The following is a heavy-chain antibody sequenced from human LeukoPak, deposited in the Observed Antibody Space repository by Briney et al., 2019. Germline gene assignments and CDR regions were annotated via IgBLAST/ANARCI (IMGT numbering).Heavy chain of an antibody. J-gene: IGHJ4*02. CDR3: GYYDSSGYVDY. V-gene: IGHV4-39*01. D-gene: IGHD3-22*01. CDR2: IFYSGST. CDR1: GGSISTSTYY. Sequence: PSETLSLTCTVSGGSISTSTYYWGWIRQPPGKGLEWIGSIFYSGSTYYNPSLKSRVTISVDTSKNQFSLKVISVTAADTAVYYCGYYDSSGYVDYWGQGTLVTVSS.